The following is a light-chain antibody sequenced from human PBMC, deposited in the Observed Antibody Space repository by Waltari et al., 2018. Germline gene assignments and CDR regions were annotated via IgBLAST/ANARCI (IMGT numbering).Light chain of an antibody. CDR1: QAIYDF. V-gene: IGKV1-33*01. CDR2: HAS. J-gene: IGKJ4*01. CDR3: LQFDTAGLS. Sequence: IQLTQSPSSLSASVGDEITITCQASQAIYDFLSWYQQKPGQAPRLLIYHASNLETGVPSRFSGSGYGTQFSLTISGLLPEDFATYYCLQFDTAGLSFGGGTKVEIK.